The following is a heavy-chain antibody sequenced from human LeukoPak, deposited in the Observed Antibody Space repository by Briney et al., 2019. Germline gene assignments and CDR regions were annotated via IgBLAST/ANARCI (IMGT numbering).Heavy chain of an antibody. V-gene: IGHV3-11*04. D-gene: IGHD6-19*01. CDR1: GFTFSDYY. CDR3: ARDPLRGIAVAGHEDC. CDR2: ISSSGSTI. J-gene: IGHJ4*02. Sequence: GGSLRLSCAASGFTFSDYYMSWIRQAPGKGLEWVSYISSSGSTIYYADSVKGRFTISRDNAKNSLYLQMNSLRAEDTAVYYCARDPLRGIAVAGHEDCWGQGTLVTVSS.